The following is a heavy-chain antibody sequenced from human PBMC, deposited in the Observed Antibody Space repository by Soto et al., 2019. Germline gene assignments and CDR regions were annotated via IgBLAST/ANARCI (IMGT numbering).Heavy chain of an antibody. D-gene: IGHD2-15*01. CDR1: GYTFTSYY. CDR3: ASRGYCSGGSCYGGFDY. V-gene: IGHV1-46*03. CDR2: INPSSGST. Sequence: ASVKVSCKASGYTFTSYYMHWVRQAPGQGLEWMGIINPSSGSTSYAQKFQGRVTMTRDTSTSTVYMELSSLRSEDTAVYYCASRGYCSGGSCYGGFDYWGQGTLVTVSS. J-gene: IGHJ4*02.